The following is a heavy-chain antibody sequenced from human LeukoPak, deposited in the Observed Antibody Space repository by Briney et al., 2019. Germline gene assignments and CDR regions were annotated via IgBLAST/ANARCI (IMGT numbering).Heavy chain of an antibody. D-gene: IGHD4-17*01. CDR1: GGSISSYY. CDR3: AVNDYVGWFDP. CDR2: IYYSGST. Sequence: SETLSLTCTVSGGSISSYYWSWIRQPPGRGLEWIGYIYYSGSTNYNPSLKSRVTISVDTSKNQFSLKLSSVTAADTAVYYCAVNDYVGWFDPWGQGTLVTVSS. J-gene: IGHJ5*02. V-gene: IGHV4-59*01.